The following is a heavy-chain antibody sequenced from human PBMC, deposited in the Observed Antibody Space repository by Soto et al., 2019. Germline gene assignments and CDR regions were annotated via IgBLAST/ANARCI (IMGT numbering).Heavy chain of an antibody. CDR3: AHRGGATVGLYYFDY. CDR1: GFSLSTTGVG. CDR2: IYWHDDK. D-gene: IGHD3-16*01. V-gene: IGHV2-5*01. J-gene: IGHJ4*02. Sequence: GPTLVNTTETLALPCTFSGFSLSTTGVGVSWIRQPPGKALEWLALIYWHDDKRYSPSLKSRLTITKDTSKNQVVLTMTNMDPVDTATYYCAHRGGATVGLYYFDYWGQGALVTVSS.